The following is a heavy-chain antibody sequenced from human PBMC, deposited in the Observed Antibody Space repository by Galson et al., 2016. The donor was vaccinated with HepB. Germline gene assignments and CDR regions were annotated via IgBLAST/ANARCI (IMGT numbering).Heavy chain of an antibody. CDR2: ISFDGGRE. CDR3: ETLPLIVREFL. D-gene: IGHD3-10*01. J-gene: IGHJ4*02. V-gene: IGHV3-30*04. Sequence: SLRLSCAASGFTFSSYAMLWVRQAPGKGLQWVAVISFDGGREYYADSVKGRFTISRDNSMHTVFLQMNVRRVEDTAVYYRETLPLIVREFLWGQGTLVTVAS. CDR1: GFTFSSYA.